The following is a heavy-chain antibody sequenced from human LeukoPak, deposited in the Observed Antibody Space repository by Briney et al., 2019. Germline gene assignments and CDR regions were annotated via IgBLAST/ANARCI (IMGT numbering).Heavy chain of an antibody. J-gene: IGHJ4*02. D-gene: IGHD3-16*01. V-gene: IGHV4-59*01. CDR1: GGSISSYY. Sequence: SETLSPTCTVSGGSISSYYWSWIRQPPGKGLEWIGYIYYSGSTNYNPSLKSRVTISVDTSKNQFSLKLSSVTAADTAVYYCARERRAYYDYVWGSSPFDYWGQGTLVTVSS. CDR2: IYYSGST. CDR3: ARERRAYYDYVWGSSPFDY.